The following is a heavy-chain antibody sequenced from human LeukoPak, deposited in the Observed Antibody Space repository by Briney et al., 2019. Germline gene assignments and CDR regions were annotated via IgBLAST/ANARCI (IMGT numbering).Heavy chain of an antibody. D-gene: IGHD6-6*01. V-gene: IGHV1-69*13. J-gene: IGHJ4*02. CDR2: IIPIFGTA. CDR1: GGTFSSYA. CDR3: ARDRYSSSYSFDY. Sequence: GASVKVSCKASGGTFSSYAISWVRQAPGQGLWWMGGIIPIFGTANYAQKFQGRVTITADESTSTAYMELSSLRSEDTAVYYCARDRYSSSYSFDYWGQGTLVTVSS.